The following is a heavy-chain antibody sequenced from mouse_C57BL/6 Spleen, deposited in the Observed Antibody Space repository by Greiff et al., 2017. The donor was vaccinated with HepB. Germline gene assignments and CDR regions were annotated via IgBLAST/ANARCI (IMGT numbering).Heavy chain of an antibody. J-gene: IGHJ1*03. V-gene: IGHV5-17*01. Sequence: DVMLVESGGGLVKPGGSLKLSCAASGFTFSDYGMHWVRQAPEKGLEWVAYISSGSSTIYYADTVKGRFTISRDNAKNTLFLQMTSLRSEDTAMYYCARGPRDWYFDVWGTGTTVTVSS. CDR3: ARGPRDWYFDV. CDR1: GFTFSDYG. CDR2: ISSGSSTI.